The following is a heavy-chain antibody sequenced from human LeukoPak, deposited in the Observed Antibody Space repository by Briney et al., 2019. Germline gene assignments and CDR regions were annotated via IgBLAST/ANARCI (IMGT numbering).Heavy chain of an antibody. Sequence: GGSLRLSCAASRFTFSSYAMTWVRQAPGKGLEWVSAISSSADSTYYADSVKGRFTISRDNSKNTLYLQMNSLRAEDTAVYYCAKDRELSRGWYVGYWGQGTLVTVSS. D-gene: IGHD6-19*01. CDR2: ISSSADST. J-gene: IGHJ4*02. V-gene: IGHV3-23*01. CDR1: RFTFSSYA. CDR3: AKDRELSRGWYVGY.